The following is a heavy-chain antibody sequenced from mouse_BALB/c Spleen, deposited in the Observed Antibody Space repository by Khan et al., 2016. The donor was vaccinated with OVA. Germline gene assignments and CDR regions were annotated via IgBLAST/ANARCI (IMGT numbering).Heavy chain of an antibody. CDR2: INTHSGVP. V-gene: IGHV9-4*02. D-gene: IGHD2-14*01. J-gene: IGHJ4*01. Sequence: QIQLVQSGPELKKPGETVRISCKASGYTFTTAGMQWVQKMPGKGLKWIGWINTHSGVPKYAEDFKGRFAFSLETSASTAYLQITNLKNEDTATYCCARGVDAYYRNDGGAMEYWGQGTAVTVSS. CDR3: ARGVDAYYRNDGGAMEY. CDR1: GYTFTTAG.